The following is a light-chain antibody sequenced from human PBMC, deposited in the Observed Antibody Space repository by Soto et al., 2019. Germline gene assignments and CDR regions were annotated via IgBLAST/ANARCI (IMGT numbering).Light chain of an antibody. CDR3: QVWDISSDHYV. J-gene: IGLJ1*01. CDR2: YDS. CDR1: NIGSKS. Sequence: SYELTQPPSVSVAPGKTARITCGGNNIGSKSVHWYQQKPGQAPVLVIYYDSDRPSGIPERFSGSNSGNTATLTMSRVEAGDEADYYWQVWDISSDHYVFGTGTKLTVL. V-gene: IGLV3-21*04.